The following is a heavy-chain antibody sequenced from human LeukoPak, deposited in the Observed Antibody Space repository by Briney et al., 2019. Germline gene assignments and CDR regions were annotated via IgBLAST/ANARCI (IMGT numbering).Heavy chain of an antibody. CDR1: GFTFSSCG. V-gene: IGHV3-21*01. Sequence: GGSLRLSCAASGFTFSSCGFNWVRQAPGKGLEWVSSIGPTGTDRYYADSVRGRFTISRDNAKNSMYLQMDSLRDADTAVYYCATETIGRHYDYWGQGTLLTVSS. CDR2: IGPTGTDR. J-gene: IGHJ4*02. CDR3: ATETIGRHYDY. D-gene: IGHD1-14*01.